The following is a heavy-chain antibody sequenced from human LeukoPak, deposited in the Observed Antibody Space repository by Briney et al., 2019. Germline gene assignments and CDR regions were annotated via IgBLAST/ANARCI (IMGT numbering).Heavy chain of an antibody. CDR2: IIPIFGTP. J-gene: IGHJ1*01. CDR1: GGTFSIYA. Sequence: GASVKVSCKASGGTFSIYAISWVRQAPGQGLEWMGGIIPIFGTPNYAQKFQGRVTITTDESTSTAYMELRSLRSEDTAVYYCARGHCSSTSCYTGYFQHWGQGTLVTVSS. CDR3: ARGHCSSTSCYTGYFQH. V-gene: IGHV1-69*05. D-gene: IGHD2-2*02.